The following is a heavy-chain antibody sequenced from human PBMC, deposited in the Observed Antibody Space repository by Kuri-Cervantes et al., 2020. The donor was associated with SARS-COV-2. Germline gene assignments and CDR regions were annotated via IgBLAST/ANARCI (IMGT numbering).Heavy chain of an antibody. D-gene: IGHD1-26*01. CDR2: ISYDGSNK. CDR1: GFTFSSYG. J-gene: IGHJ4*02. CDR3: TRWRVGAKT. Sequence: LSLTCAASGFTFSSYGMHWVRQALGKGLEWVAVISYDGSNKYYADSVKGRFTISRDNSKNTLYLQMNSLRAEDTAVYYCTRWRVGAKTWGQGTLVTVSS. V-gene: IGHV3-30*03.